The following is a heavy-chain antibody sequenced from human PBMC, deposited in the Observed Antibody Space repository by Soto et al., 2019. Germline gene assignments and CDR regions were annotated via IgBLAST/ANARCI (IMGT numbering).Heavy chain of an antibody. V-gene: IGHV4-59*08. CDR1: GGSISSYY. D-gene: IGHD4-17*01. CDR2: IYYSGST. CDR3: ARTTVTTFVGYYFDY. J-gene: IGHJ4*02. Sequence: PSETLSLTCTVSGGSISSYYWSWIRQPPGKGLEWIGYIYYSGSTNYNPSLKSRVTISVDTSKNQFSLKLSSVTAADTAVYYCARTTVTTFVGYYFDYCGQGTLVTVSS.